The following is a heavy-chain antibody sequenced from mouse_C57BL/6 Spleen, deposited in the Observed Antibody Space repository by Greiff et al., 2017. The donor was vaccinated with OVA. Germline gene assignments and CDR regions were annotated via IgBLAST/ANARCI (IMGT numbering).Heavy chain of an antibody. CDR1: GYSITSGYY. V-gene: IGHV3-6*01. CDR3: ALYYGNYWYFDV. J-gene: IGHJ1*03. CDR2: ISYDGSN. Sequence: EVQLQESGPGLVKPSQSLSLTCSVTGYSITSGYYWNWIRQFPGNKLEWMGYISYDGSNNYNPSLKNRISITRDTSKNQFFLKLNSVTTEDTATYYCALYYGNYWYFDVWGTGTTVTVSS. D-gene: IGHD2-1*01.